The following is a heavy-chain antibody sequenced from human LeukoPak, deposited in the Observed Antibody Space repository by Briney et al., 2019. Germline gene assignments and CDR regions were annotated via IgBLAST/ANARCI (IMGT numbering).Heavy chain of an antibody. J-gene: IGHJ4*02. Sequence: GGSLRLSCVASGFTFGTYAMSWVRQAAGKGLEWVSAISARGDRTYYADSVKGRFTISRDNSKNTLYVQMNSLRVEDTAAYFCVKEMSGYAYGDYWGQGALVTVSS. CDR3: VKEMSGYAYGDY. CDR2: ISARGDRT. CDR1: GFTFGTYA. D-gene: IGHD3-16*01. V-gene: IGHV3-23*01.